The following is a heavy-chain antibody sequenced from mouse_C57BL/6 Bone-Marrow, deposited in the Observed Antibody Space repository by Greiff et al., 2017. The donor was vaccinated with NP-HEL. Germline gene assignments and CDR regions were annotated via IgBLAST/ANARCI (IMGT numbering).Heavy chain of an antibody. J-gene: IGHJ1*03. Sequence: VQLQQSGPVLVKPGASVKMSCKASGYTFTDYYMNWVKQSHGKSLEWIGVINPYNGGTSYNQKFKGKATLTVDKSSSTAYMELNSLTSEDSAVYYCAREGRDSNLYWYFDVWGTGTTVTVSS. D-gene: IGHD2-5*01. CDR2: INPYNGGT. CDR1: GYTFTDYY. V-gene: IGHV1-19*01. CDR3: AREGRDSNLYWYFDV.